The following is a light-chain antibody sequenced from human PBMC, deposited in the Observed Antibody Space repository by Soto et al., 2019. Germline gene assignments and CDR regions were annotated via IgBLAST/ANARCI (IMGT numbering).Light chain of an antibody. CDR1: QSVSSTL. V-gene: IGKV3-20*01. CDR3: QHYGDSSWT. J-gene: IGKJ1*01. Sequence: EIVLTQSPVALSLSPGERATLSCWASQSVSSTLLTWYQQKPGQAPRLLIYSVSSRATGIPDRFSGSGSGTDFTLTISRLEPEDFAVYFCQHYGDSSWTFGQGTRVEIK. CDR2: SVS.